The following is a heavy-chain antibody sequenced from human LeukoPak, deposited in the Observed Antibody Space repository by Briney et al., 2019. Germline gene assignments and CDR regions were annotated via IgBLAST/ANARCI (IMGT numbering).Heavy chain of an antibody. D-gene: IGHD3-9*01. J-gene: IGHJ4*02. Sequence: PGGSLRLSCAASGFTFSSYGMHWVRQAPGKGLEWVAFIRYDGSNKYYADSVKGRFTISRDNSKNTLYLQMNSLRAEDTAVYFFLKGRTAYDILTGYWGQGTLVTVSS. CDR2: IRYDGSNK. V-gene: IGHV3-30*02. CDR3: LKGRTAYDILTGY. CDR1: GFTFSSYG.